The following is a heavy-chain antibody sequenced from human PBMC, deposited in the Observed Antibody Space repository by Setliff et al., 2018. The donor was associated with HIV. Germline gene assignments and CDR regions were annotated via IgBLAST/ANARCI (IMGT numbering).Heavy chain of an antibody. J-gene: IGHJ4*02. CDR1: GGSFSGYY. CDR3: ARLGAEDFSDYDWVDY. V-gene: IGHV4-34*01. CDR2: INHSGGT. D-gene: IGHD5-12*01. Sequence: PSETLSLTCAVYGGSFSGYYWSWIRQPPGKGLEWIGEINHSGGTNYNPSLKSRVTISVDTSKNQFSLTLNSVTAADTAVYYCARLGAEDFSDYDWVDYWGQGTLVTVSS.